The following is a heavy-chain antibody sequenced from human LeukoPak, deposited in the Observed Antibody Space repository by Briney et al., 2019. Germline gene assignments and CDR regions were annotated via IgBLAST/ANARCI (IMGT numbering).Heavy chain of an antibody. CDR3: ARDRRVGATHNWFDP. V-gene: IGHV1-69*01. D-gene: IGHD1-26*01. J-gene: IGHJ5*02. Sequence: SVKVSCKASGGTFSSYAISWVRQAPGHGLEWMGGIIPIFGTANYAQKFQGRVTITADESTSTAYMELSSLRSEDTAVYYCARDRRVGATHNWFDPWGQGTLVTVSS. CDR2: IIPIFGTA. CDR1: GGTFSSYA.